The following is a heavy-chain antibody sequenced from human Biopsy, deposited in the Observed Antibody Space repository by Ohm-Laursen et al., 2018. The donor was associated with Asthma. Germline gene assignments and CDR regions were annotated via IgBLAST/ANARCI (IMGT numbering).Heavy chain of an antibody. Sequence: SLRLSCAASGFSFGSYGMHWVRQAPGKGLEWVAVMSFDGRQTYYADSVKGRFTISRDNSKNTLYLQMNSLRAEDTAVYYCARGDSSNWSHYYFDYWGQGTLVTVSS. CDR1: GFSFGSYG. J-gene: IGHJ4*02. V-gene: IGHV3-30*03. CDR3: ARGDSSNWSHYYFDY. CDR2: MSFDGRQT. D-gene: IGHD3-22*01.